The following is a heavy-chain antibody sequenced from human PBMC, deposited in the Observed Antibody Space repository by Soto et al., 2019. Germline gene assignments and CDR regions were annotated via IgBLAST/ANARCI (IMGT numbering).Heavy chain of an antibody. J-gene: IGHJ4*02. D-gene: IGHD6-19*01. CDR2: ISSSSSYI. V-gene: IGHV3-21*01. Sequence: EVQLVESGGGLVKPGGSLRLSCAASGFTFSSYSMNWVRQAPGKGLEWVSSISSSSSYIYYADSVKGRFTISRDNAKNSLYLQMNSLRAEDTAVYYCARGGSGWDGGYCFDYWGQGTLVTVSS. CDR3: ARGGSGWDGGYCFDY. CDR1: GFTFSSYS.